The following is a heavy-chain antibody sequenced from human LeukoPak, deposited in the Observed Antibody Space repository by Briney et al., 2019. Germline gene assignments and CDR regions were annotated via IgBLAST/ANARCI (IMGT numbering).Heavy chain of an antibody. V-gene: IGHV3-23*01. Sequence: PGGSLRLSCAASGFTFSSYAMSWVRQAPGKGLEWVSAISGSGGTIYYADSVKGRFTISRDNAKNSLYLQMDSLRAEDTAVYYCARDKRFLEWLLAPPPRGYYFDYWGQGTLVTVSS. CDR1: GFTFSSYA. CDR2: ISGSGGTI. D-gene: IGHD3-3*01. CDR3: ARDKRFLEWLLAPPPRGYYFDY. J-gene: IGHJ4*02.